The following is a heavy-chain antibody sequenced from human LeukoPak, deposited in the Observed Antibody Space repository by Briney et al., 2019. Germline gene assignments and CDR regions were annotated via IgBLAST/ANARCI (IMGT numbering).Heavy chain of an antibody. CDR2: INRDGSRT. V-gene: IGHV3-74*01. CDR1: GFTFSSYW. J-gene: IGHJ4*02. D-gene: IGHD6-13*01. CDR3: ARVFLYSISCYY. Sequence: GSLRLSCAASGFTFSSYWMHWVRQAPGKGLEWVSRINRDGSRTIYEDSVKGRFTISRDNAKNTLYLQMNSLRVEDTAMYYCARVFLYSISCYYCGQGTLVTVSS.